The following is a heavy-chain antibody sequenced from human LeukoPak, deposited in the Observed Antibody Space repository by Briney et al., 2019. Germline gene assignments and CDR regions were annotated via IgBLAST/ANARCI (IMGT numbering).Heavy chain of an antibody. CDR3: ARLFGYSGYDLRSFDY. CDR2: ISSDSSYI. J-gene: IGHJ4*02. D-gene: IGHD5-12*01. Sequence: GGSLRLSCAASGFAFRTFGMNWVRQAPGKGLEWVSYISSDSSYICYADSVKGRFTIYRDNAKNSLYLQMNSLRAVDTAVYYCARLFGYSGYDLRSFDYWGQGTLVTVSS. V-gene: IGHV3-21*01. CDR1: GFAFRTFG.